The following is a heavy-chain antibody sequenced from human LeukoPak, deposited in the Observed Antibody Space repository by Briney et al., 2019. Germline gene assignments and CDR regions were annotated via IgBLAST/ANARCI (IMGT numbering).Heavy chain of an antibody. CDR1: GFTFSSYW. CDR3: ARDLRSPSDTNIAIDY. CDR2: INSDGSST. V-gene: IGHV3-74*01. Sequence: PGGSLRLSCAASGFTFSSYWMHWVRQTPGKGLVWVSRINSDGSSTVSADSMKGRFTISRDNAMNTLYLQMNSLRAEDTAVYYCARDLRSPSDTNIAIDYWGQGTLVTVSS. J-gene: IGHJ4*02.